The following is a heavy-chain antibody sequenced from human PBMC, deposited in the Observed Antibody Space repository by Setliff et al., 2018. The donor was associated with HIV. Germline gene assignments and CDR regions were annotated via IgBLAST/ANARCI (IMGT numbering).Heavy chain of an antibody. CDR1: GGSISSYY. D-gene: IGHD2-8*01. Sequence: SETLSLTCTVSGGSISSYYGSWIRQSAGKGLEWIGRIYSSGSTNYNPSLKSRVTMSVDTSKNQFSLKMTSVTAADTAVYYCARAATFEYFLYWGPGTMVTVSS. CDR3: ARAATFEYFLY. V-gene: IGHV4-4*07. CDR2: IYSSGST. J-gene: IGHJ3*01.